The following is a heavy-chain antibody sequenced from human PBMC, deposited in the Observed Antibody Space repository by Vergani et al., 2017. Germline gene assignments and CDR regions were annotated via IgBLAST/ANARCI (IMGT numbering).Heavy chain of an antibody. D-gene: IGHD3-10*01. Sequence: QVQLQESGPGLVKPSQTLSLTCTVSGGSISSGGYYWSWIRQHPGKGLEWIGYIYYSGSTYYNPPLKSRVTISVDTSKNQFSLKLSSVTAADTAVYYCAREYYGSGSYNYLDYWGQGTLVTVSS. CDR2: IYYSGST. J-gene: IGHJ4*02. CDR3: AREYYGSGSYNYLDY. V-gene: IGHV4-31*03. CDR1: GGSISSGGYY.